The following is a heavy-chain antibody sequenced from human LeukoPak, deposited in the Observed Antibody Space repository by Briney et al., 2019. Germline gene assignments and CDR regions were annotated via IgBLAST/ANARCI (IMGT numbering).Heavy chain of an antibody. CDR1: GFTFSSYA. Sequence: GGSLRLSRSASGFTFSSYAMSWVRPAPGKGREWVSSISGSGGSTYHADSVKGRFTISRDNSKNALYLQMNSLRAEYTAVYYCATNDFWSAWGQGTLVTVSS. V-gene: IGHV3-23*01. CDR2: ISGSGGST. J-gene: IGHJ4*02. D-gene: IGHD3-3*01. CDR3: ATNDFWSA.